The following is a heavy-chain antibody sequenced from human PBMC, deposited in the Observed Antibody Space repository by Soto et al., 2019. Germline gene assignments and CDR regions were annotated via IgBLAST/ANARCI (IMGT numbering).Heavy chain of an antibody. CDR2: IIPIFGPG. J-gene: IGHJ6*02. V-gene: IGHV1-69*13. D-gene: IGHD1-1*01. Sequence: SVKVSCKSSGGTFSSHSINWVRQAPGQGLEWMGGIIPIFGPGNIAKKFQGRVTITADESTTTAYMELSSLTSEDTAVYYCATGSFTSTGGRIGYHYNAMDVWGQGTTVTVSS. CDR3: ATGSFTSTGGRIGYHYNAMDV. CDR1: GGTFSSHS.